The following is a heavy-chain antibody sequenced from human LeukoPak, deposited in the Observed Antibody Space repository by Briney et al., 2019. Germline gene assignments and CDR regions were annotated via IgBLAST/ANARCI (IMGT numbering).Heavy chain of an antibody. CDR1: GYTFTSYG. J-gene: IGHJ3*02. D-gene: IGHD3-22*01. V-gene: IGHV1-18*01. Sequence: PWASVKVSCKASGYTFTSYGISWVRQAPGQGLEWMGWISAYNGNTNYAQKLQGRVTMTTDTSTSTAYMELRSLRSDDTAVYYCASLKNYYDSSGRGGFFDIWGQGTMVTVSS. CDR3: ASLKNYYDSSGRGGFFDI. CDR2: ISAYNGNT.